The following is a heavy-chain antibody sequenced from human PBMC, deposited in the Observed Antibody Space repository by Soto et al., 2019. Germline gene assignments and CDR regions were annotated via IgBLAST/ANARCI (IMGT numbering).Heavy chain of an antibody. Sequence: GSSVKACCKASGYPFTRYFVHWLRQAPGQGLEWMGNSDPSGGSPTYAQKFQDRVTMTTDTSTSTVYMELTSLSSDDSADYYCAREMASTYFCDSWTQRTPVTVSS. D-gene: IGHD1-1*01. CDR2: SDPSGGSP. J-gene: IGHJ5*01. V-gene: IGHV1-46*01. CDR3: AREMASTYFCDS. CDR1: GYPFTRYF.